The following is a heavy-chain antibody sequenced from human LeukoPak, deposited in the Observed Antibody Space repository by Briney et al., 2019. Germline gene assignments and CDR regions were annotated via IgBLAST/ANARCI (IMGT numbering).Heavy chain of an antibody. D-gene: IGHD6-13*01. V-gene: IGHV3-7*01. CDR3: ASGRQLGY. CDR2: IKEDGSEK. Sequence: PGGSLRLSCAASGFTFSNYWMSWVRQAPGKALEWVANIKEDGSEKYYVDSVKGRFTISRDNARNSLYLQMNSLRAEDTAVYYCASGRQLGYWGQGTLVTVSS. CDR1: GFTFSNYW. J-gene: IGHJ4*02.